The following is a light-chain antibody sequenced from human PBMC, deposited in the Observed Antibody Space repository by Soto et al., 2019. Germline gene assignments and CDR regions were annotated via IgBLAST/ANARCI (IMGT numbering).Light chain of an antibody. CDR2: DAS. CDR1: QSVRGF. V-gene: IGKV3-11*01. CDR3: QQYGSSPPYT. Sequence: EIVITQSPATLSVSPGERATLSCRASQSVRGFLAWYQQRLGQALRLLIYDASNRATGIPARFSGSGSGTDFTLTISSLEPEDFAVYYCQQYGSSPPYTFGQGTKVDIK. J-gene: IGKJ2*01.